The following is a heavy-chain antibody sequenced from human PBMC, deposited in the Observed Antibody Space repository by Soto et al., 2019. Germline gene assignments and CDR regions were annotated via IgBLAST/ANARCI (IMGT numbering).Heavy chain of an antibody. D-gene: IGHD2-2*02. J-gene: IGHJ6*02. CDR2: INHSGST. V-gene: IGHV4-34*01. Sequence: SETLSLTCAVYGGSFSGYYWSWIRQPPGKGLEWIGEINHSGSTNYNPSLKSRVTISVDTSKNQFSLELSPVTAADTAVYYCAGHIVVVPAAITYYYYGMDVWGQGTTVTVSS. CDR1: GGSFSGYY. CDR3: AGHIVVVPAAITYYYYGMDV.